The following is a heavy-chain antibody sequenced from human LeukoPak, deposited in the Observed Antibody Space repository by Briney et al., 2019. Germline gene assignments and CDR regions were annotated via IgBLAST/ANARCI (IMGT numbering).Heavy chain of an antibody. V-gene: IGHV4-39*01. CDR3: ARHGTGCSGGSCYSYYFDY. J-gene: IGHJ4*02. Sequence: PSETLSLTCIVSGGSISSGSHYWGWIRQPPGKGLEWIGTIYHSGNTYYNPSLKSRVTISVDTSKNQFSLKLSSVTAADTAVYYCARHGTGCSGGSCYSYYFDYWGQGTLVTVSS. CDR1: GGSISSGSHY. CDR2: IYHSGNT. D-gene: IGHD2-15*01.